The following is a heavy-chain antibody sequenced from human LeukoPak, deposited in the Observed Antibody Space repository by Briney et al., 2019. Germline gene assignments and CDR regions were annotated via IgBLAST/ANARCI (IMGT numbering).Heavy chain of an antibody. CDR1: YW. D-gene: IGHD6-19*01. J-gene: IGHJ6*02. Sequence: YWMHWVRQGPGKGLVWVSRVKSDGSDTSYADSVKGRFTISGDNAKNTLYLQLSSLRADDTAVYYCARAMAGDYGMDVWGQGTTVTVSS. V-gene: IGHV3-74*01. CDR2: VKSDGSDT. CDR3: ARAMAGDYGMDV.